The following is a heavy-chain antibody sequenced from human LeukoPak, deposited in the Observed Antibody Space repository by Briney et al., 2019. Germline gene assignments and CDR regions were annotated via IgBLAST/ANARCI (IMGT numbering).Heavy chain of an antibody. CDR1: GYIFTSYY. Sequence: ASVKVSCKASGYIFTSYYMHWVRQAPGQGPEWMGIINPSGGGTSYAQKFQGRVTMTRDTSTSAVYMELSSLRFEDTAVYYCARGGDGYNSWGQGTLVTVSS. V-gene: IGHV1-46*01. CDR3: ARGGDGYNS. J-gene: IGHJ4*02. D-gene: IGHD5-24*01. CDR2: INPSGGGT.